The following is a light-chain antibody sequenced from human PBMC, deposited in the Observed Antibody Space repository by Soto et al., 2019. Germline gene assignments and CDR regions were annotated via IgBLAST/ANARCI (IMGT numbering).Light chain of an antibody. V-gene: IGKV1-9*01. CDR1: QDISNY. CDR3: QQVNSYPLT. Sequence: DIQMTQSPSPRSSSIGDRVTITCLASQDISNYLAWYQQKPGKAPKFLLYATSTFQSGVPSRFSGSGSGTQFTLTISSLQPEDFATYYCQQVNSYPLTFGGGTNVDIK. J-gene: IGKJ4*01. CDR2: ATS.